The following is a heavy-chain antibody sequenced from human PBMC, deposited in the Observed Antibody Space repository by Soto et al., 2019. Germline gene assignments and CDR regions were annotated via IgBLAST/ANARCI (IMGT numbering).Heavy chain of an antibody. J-gene: IGHJ6*02. V-gene: IGHV1-69*13. CDR2: IIPIFGTA. CDR3: ARNYDILTGPRPNYYYYGMDV. CDR1: GGTFSSYA. D-gene: IGHD3-9*01. Sequence: SVKVSCKASGGTFSSYAISWVRQAPGQGLEWMGGIIPIFGTANYAQKFQGRVTITADESTSTAYMELSSLRSEDTAVYYCARNYDILTGPRPNYYYYGMDVWGQGTKVTVSS.